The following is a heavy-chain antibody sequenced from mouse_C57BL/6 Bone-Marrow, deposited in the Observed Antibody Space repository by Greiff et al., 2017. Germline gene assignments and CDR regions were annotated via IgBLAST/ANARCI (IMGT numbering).Heavy chain of an antibody. CDR3: ARDYYGSSYWYFDV. CDR1: GFTFSDFY. CDR2: SRNKANDYTT. J-gene: IGHJ1*01. D-gene: IGHD1-1*01. Sequence: EVKLVESGGGLVQPGGSLRLSCATSGFTFSDFYMEWVRQPPGKRLEWIAASRNKANDYTTEYSASVKGRFIVSRDTSHSILYLQMNALRAEDTTIYYCARDYYGSSYWYFDVWGAGTTVTVSS. V-gene: IGHV7-1*02.